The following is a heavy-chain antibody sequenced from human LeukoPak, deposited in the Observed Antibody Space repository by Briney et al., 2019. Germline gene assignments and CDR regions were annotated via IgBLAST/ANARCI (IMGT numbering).Heavy chain of an antibody. D-gene: IGHD3-22*01. Sequence: PGGSLRLSCAASGFTFSSYAMSRVRQAPGKGLEWVSAISGSGGSTYYADSVKGRFTISRDNSKNTLYLQMNSLRAEDTAVYYCANDGGYYDSSALGAFDIWGQGTMVTVSS. J-gene: IGHJ3*02. CDR3: ANDGGYYDSSALGAFDI. V-gene: IGHV3-23*01. CDR1: GFTFSSYA. CDR2: ISGSGGST.